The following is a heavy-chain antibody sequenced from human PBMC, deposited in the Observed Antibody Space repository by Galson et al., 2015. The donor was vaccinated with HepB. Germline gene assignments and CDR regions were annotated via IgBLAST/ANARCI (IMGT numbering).Heavy chain of an antibody. CDR2: IAWDSGRV. Sequence: SLRLSCAASGFTFYDYALHWVRQAPGKGLEWVAGIAWDSGRVGYGDSVQGRFTISRDNAKNSLYLQMNSLRAEDTAVYYCAIALVEYSSPGAAFDIWGQGTMVTVSS. CDR3: AIALVEYSSPGAAFDI. D-gene: IGHD6-6*01. V-gene: IGHV3-9*01. CDR1: GFTFYDYA. J-gene: IGHJ3*02.